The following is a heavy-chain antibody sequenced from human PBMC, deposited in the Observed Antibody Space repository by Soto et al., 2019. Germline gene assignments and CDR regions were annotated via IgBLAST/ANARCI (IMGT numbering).Heavy chain of an antibody. D-gene: IGHD2-21*02. Sequence: QVQLVQSGAEVKKPGASVKVSCKASGYSFTDYYMHWVRQAPGQGPEWLGWINPSTGVTHFAQKFQGWVTMTRDTSISTAYMELSRLTSDDTAVYYCVRSPGDFRYGMDVWGQGNTVNVSS. V-gene: IGHV1-2*04. CDR3: VRSPGDFRYGMDV. J-gene: IGHJ6*02. CDR2: INPSTGVT. CDR1: GYSFTDYY.